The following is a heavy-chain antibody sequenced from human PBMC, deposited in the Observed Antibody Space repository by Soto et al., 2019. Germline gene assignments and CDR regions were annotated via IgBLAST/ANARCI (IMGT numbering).Heavy chain of an antibody. CDR3: ARGRYGDY. CDR1: AYAFTTYG. J-gene: IGHJ4*02. CDR2: ISAHNGNT. Sequence: QVHLVQSGAEVKKPGASVKVPCKGSAYAFTTYGITWVRQAPGQGLEWMGWISAHNGNTNYAQKLQGRVTVTRDTSTSTAYRELRSLRSDDTAVYYCARGRYGDYWGQGALVTVSS. D-gene: IGHD1-1*01. V-gene: IGHV1-18*01.